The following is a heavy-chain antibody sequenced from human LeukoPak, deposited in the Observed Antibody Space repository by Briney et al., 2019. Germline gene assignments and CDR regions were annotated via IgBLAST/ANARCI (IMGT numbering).Heavy chain of an antibody. J-gene: IGHJ6*02. CDR3: AREMVRGVITDYYYYYGMDV. CDR1: GFTFSSYG. Sequence: PGGSLRLSCAASGFTFSSYGMHWVRQAPGKGLELVAVIWYDGSNKYYADSVKGRFTISRDSSKNTLYLQMNSLRAEDTAVYYCAREMVRGVITDYYYYYGMDVWGQGTTVTVSS. V-gene: IGHV3-33*01. CDR2: IWYDGSNK. D-gene: IGHD3-10*01.